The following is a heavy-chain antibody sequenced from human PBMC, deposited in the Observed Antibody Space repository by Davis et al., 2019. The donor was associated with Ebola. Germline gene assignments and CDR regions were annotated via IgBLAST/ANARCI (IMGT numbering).Heavy chain of an antibody. CDR1: GFTFSTSW. Sequence: GGSLRLSCAASGFTFSTSWMHWVRQAPGKGLEWVSLISGDGGRTYYADSVKGRFTISRDNSKNSLYLQMNSLRTEDTALYYCAKETSTYYYDSSGYHTYYGMDVWGQGTTVTVSS. V-gene: IGHV3-43*02. J-gene: IGHJ6*02. CDR3: AKETSTYYYDSSGYHTYYGMDV. CDR2: ISGDGGRT. D-gene: IGHD3-22*01.